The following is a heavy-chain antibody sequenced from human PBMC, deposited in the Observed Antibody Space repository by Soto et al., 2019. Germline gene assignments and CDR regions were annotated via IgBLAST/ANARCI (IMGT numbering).Heavy chain of an antibody. Sequence: QVQLVQSGAEVKRPGASVRISCKASGYTFTTYYIHWVRQAPGQGLEWMGIIDPSGGAPTYAQNFQGRITMTRDTSANLFYLPLGSLRSDDTAVYYYARVPYDTTAYYAFWGQGTLVTVSS. J-gene: IGHJ4*02. V-gene: IGHV1-46*01. CDR2: IDPSGGAP. CDR3: ARVPYDTTAYYAF. D-gene: IGHD3-22*01. CDR1: GYTFTTYY.